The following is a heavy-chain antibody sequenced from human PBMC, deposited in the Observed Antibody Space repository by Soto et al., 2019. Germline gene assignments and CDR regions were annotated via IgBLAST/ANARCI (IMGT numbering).Heavy chain of an antibody. D-gene: IGHD3-16*01. CDR2: IYYSGST. Sequence: QVQLQESGPGLVKPSQTLSLTCTVSGGSISSGTYYWSGIRQHPGKGLEWIGYIYYSGSTYYNPSLKSRVTISVDTSKNQFSLKLSSVTAADTAVYYCARDSGGDDFTVQFDYWGQGTLVTVSS. CDR3: ARDSGGDDFTVQFDY. V-gene: IGHV4-31*03. J-gene: IGHJ4*02. CDR1: GGSISSGTYY.